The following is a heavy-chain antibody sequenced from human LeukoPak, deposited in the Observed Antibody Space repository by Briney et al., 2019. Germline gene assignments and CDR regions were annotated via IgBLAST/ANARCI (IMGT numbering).Heavy chain of an antibody. CDR3: ARGPTVTTFGY. V-gene: IGHV3-21*01. CDR1: GFTFSIYN. D-gene: IGHD4-17*01. Sequence: PGGSLRLSCAASGFTFSIYNMNWVRQAPGKGLEWVSSITSSSSYIYYADSVKGRFTISRDNAKNSLYLQMSSLRAEDTAVYYCARGPTVTTFGYWGQGTLVAVSS. CDR2: ITSSSSYI. J-gene: IGHJ4*02.